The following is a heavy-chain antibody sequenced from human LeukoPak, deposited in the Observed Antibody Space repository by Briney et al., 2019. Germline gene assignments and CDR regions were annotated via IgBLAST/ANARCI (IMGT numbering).Heavy chain of an antibody. CDR1: GFTFSNAW. CDR2: LYSGGST. V-gene: IGHV3-66*01. D-gene: IGHD3/OR15-3a*01. Sequence: GGSLRLSCAASGFTFSNAWMTWVRQAPGKGLEWVSVLYSGGSTFYADSVKGRFTISRDNSKNTLYLQMNSLSGEDTAVYYCVRDKDWYFDYWGQGTLVTVSS. CDR3: VRDKDWYFDY. J-gene: IGHJ4*02.